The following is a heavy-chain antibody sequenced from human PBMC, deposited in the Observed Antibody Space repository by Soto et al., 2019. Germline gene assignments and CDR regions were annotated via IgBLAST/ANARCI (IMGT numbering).Heavy chain of an antibody. Sequence: QIQVAQSGAEVKEPGASVKVSCKASGYSSSNYYTHWVRQAPGQGLEWMGIVNPNGASTNYAQRFQGRVTLTRDTSTNTDYMELSRLTSDDTAVYFCASVTTIWSNWGQGTLVTVSS. J-gene: IGHJ4*02. CDR3: ASVTTIWSN. V-gene: IGHV1-46*01. D-gene: IGHD2-21*02. CDR1: GYSSSNYY. CDR2: VNPNGAST.